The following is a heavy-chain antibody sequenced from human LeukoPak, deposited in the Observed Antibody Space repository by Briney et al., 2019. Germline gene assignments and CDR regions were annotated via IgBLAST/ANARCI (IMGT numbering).Heavy chain of an antibody. Sequence: GGSLRLSCAASGFTFSSYGMHWVRQAPGKGLEWVAVIWYDGSNKYYADSVKGRFTISRDNAKNPLYLQMNSLRAEDTAVYYCARDIPYYYDSSGYLAFDYWGQGTLVTVSS. V-gene: IGHV3-33*01. CDR2: IWYDGSNK. J-gene: IGHJ4*02. CDR3: ARDIPYYYDSSGYLAFDY. CDR1: GFTFSSYG. D-gene: IGHD3-22*01.